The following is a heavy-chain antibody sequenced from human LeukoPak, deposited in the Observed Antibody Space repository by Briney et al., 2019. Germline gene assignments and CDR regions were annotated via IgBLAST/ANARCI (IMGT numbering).Heavy chain of an antibody. J-gene: IGHJ3*02. CDR3: ARFLVGYCSGGSCGEYAFDI. D-gene: IGHD2-15*01. CDR1: GGFISSYY. V-gene: IGHV4-59*01. Sequence: SETLSLTCTVSGGFISSYYWSWIRQPPGKGLEWIGYIYYSGSTNYNPSLKSRVTISVDTSKNQFSLKLSSVTAADTAVYYCARFLVGYCSGGSCGEYAFDIWGQGTMVTVSS. CDR2: IYYSGST.